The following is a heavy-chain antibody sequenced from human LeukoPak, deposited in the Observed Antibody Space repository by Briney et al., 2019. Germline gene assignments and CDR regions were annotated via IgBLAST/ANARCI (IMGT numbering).Heavy chain of an antibody. CDR2: VHYSGSI. V-gene: IGHV4-39*07. Sequence: ESSKTLSLTCTVSGGSISSSSYYWAWIRQPPGKGLEWIGSVHYSGSIYYNPSLKSRATLSLDTSKNQFSLRLSSVTAADTAVYYCARDKCSGGSCYSVFYYWGQGTLVTVSS. D-gene: IGHD2-15*01. CDR1: GGSISSSSYY. J-gene: IGHJ4*02. CDR3: ARDKCSGGSCYSVFYY.